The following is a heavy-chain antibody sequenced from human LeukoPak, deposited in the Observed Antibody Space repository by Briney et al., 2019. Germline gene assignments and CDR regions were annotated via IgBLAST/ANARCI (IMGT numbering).Heavy chain of an antibody. D-gene: IGHD3-3*01. CDR1: GGSISSGGYY. CDR2: IYHSGST. J-gene: IGHJ4*02. CDR3: ARARPHNWEPYDLWSGTLFDY. V-gene: IGHV4-30-2*01. Sequence: SETLSLTCTVSGGSISSGGYYWSWIRQPPGKGLEWIGYIYHSGSTYYNPSLKSRVTISVDRSKNQFSLKLSSVTAADTAVYYCARARPHNWEPYDLWSGTLFDYWGQGTLVTVSS.